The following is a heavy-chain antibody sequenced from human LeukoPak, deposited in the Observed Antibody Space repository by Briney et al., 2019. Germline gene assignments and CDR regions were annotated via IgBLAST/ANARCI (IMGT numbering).Heavy chain of an antibody. Sequence: GASVKVSCKASGYTFSGYFIHWVRQAPGQGLEWMGWINPNIGGTNFAQNFQGRVTMITVTSISTAYMELSRLRSDDTAVYYCARVVDILTGHDTALDYWGQGTLVTVSS. V-gene: IGHV1-2*02. J-gene: IGHJ4*02. D-gene: IGHD3-9*01. CDR3: ARVVDILTGHDTALDY. CDR2: INPNIGGT. CDR1: GYTFSGYF.